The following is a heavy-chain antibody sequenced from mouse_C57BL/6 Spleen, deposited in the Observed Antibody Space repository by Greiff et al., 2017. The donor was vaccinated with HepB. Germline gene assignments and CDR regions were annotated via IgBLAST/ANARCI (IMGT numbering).Heavy chain of an antibody. CDR1: GFSFNTYA. CDR3: VGGDYYGSMFAY. D-gene: IGHD1-1*01. J-gene: IGHJ3*01. CDR2: IRSKSNNYAT. Sequence: EVKLVESGGGLVQPKGSLKLSCAASGFSFNTYAMNWVRQAPGKGLEWVARIRSKSNNYATYYADSVKDRFTISRDDSESMLYLQMNNLKTEDTAMYYCVGGDYYGSMFAYWGQGTLVTVSA. V-gene: IGHV10-1*01.